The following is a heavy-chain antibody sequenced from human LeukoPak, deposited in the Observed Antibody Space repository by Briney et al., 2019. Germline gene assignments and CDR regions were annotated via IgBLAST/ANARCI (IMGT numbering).Heavy chain of an antibody. CDR3: ANEVRPNDY. J-gene: IGHJ4*02. V-gene: IGHV3-23*01. Sequence: PGGSLRLSGAASGFSFSSHGMCWVRQAPGKGLDWVSSIDISGGSTYYADSVQGRFTISRDNSKNTLYLQMNSLRAEDTALYYCANEVRPNDYWGQGTLVTVSS. CDR1: GFSFSSHG. D-gene: IGHD1-1*01. CDR2: IDISGGST.